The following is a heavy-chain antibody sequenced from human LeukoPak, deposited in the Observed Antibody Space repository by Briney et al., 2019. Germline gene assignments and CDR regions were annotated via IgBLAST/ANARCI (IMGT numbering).Heavy chain of an antibody. V-gene: IGHV4-59*12. D-gene: IGHD3-10*01. CDR3: ARDTYKYGSSAYYFDY. CDR1: GGSINSYY. CDR2: IDYSGST. Sequence: SETLSLTCTVSGGSINSYYWSWIRQPPGKGLEWIGYIDYSGSTNYNPSLKSRVTISADTSKNQSSLKLSSVTAAATAVYYCARDTYKYGSSAYYFDYWGQGTLVTVSS. J-gene: IGHJ4*02.